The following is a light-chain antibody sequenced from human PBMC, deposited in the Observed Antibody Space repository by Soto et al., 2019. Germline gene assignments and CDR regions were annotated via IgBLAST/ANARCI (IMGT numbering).Light chain of an antibody. J-gene: IGKJ1*01. V-gene: IGKV1-5*01. CDR3: QQYKGT. CDR1: QSIGRW. CDR2: AAS. Sequence: DIQMTQSPSTLSASVGDRVTITCRASQSIGRWLAWYQQKPGAAPKLLIYAASSLQSGVPSRFSGSGSGTEFTLSISSLQPDDFATYYCQQYKGTFGQGTKVEIK.